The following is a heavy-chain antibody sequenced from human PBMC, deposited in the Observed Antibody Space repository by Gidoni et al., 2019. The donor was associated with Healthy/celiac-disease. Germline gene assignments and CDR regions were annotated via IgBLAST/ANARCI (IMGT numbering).Heavy chain of an antibody. CDR1: GFTFSSYA. Sequence: EVQLLESGGGLVQPGVSLRLSCAAYGFTFSSYAMSWVRQAPGKGLEWVSAISGSGGSTYYADSVKGRFTISRDNSKNTLYLQMNSLRAEDTAVYYCAKDSEGIVATITGYWGQGTLVTVSS. CDR3: AKDSEGIVATITGY. V-gene: IGHV3-23*01. CDR2: ISGSGGST. J-gene: IGHJ4*02. D-gene: IGHD5-12*01.